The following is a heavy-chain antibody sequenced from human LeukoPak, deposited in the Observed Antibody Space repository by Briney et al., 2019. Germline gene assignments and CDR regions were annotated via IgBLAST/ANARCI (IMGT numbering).Heavy chain of an antibody. V-gene: IGHV1-2*02. CDR1: GYTFTGYY. CDR2: INPNSGGT. J-gene: IGHJ4*02. CDR3: ARGPYRGYYYDSPPDFDYGLGY. Sequence: GASVKVSCKASGYTFTGYYMHWVRQAPGQGLEWMGWINPNSGGTNYAQKFQGRVTMTRDTSISTAYMELSRLRSDDTAVYYCARGPYRGYYYDSPPDFDYGLGYWGQGTLVTVSS. D-gene: IGHD3-22*01.